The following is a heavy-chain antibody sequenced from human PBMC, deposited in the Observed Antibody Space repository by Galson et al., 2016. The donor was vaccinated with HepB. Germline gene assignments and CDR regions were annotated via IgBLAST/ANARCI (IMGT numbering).Heavy chain of an antibody. CDR3: ARDSGPLVRGVLDH. CDR1: RFTFRNYA. CDR2: ISFDGDDE. D-gene: IGHD3-10*01. Sequence: SLRLSCAASRFTFRNYAMHWVRQAPGKGLEWVAIISFDGDDEKYADSVKGRSMISRDNSKNTVYLQMNSLRGEDTAVYYCARDSGPLVRGVLDHWGQGTLATVSS. V-gene: IGHV3-30*04. J-gene: IGHJ4*02.